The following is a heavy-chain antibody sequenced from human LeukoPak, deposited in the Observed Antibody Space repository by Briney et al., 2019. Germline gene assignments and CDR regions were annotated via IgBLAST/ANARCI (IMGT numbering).Heavy chain of an antibody. J-gene: IGHJ6*03. CDR2: IIPIFGTA. D-gene: IGHD6-13*01. V-gene: IGHV1-69*06. CDR1: GGTFSSYA. CDR3: AREEVGPYSSIPPGYYYYMDV. Sequence: GASVKVSCKASGGTFSSYAISWVRQAPGQGLEWMGGIIPIFGTANYAQKFQGRVTITADKSTSTAYMELSSLRSEDTAVYYCAREEVGPYSSIPPGYYYYMDVWGKGTTVTVSS.